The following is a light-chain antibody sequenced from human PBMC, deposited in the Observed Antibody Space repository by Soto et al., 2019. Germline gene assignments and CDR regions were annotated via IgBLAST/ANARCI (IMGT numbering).Light chain of an antibody. CDR3: HQYNTRHPKMA. CDR1: QSVSSD. J-gene: IGKJ1*01. CDR2: GAS. V-gene: IGKV3-15*01. Sequence: VVTQSPATLSVFPGETATLSCRASQSVSSDLAWYKQRPGQAPRLLIYGASTRATGIPARFRGSGSGKEFGLTFSSLKSEVFATFFCHQYNTRHPKMAFARGTRVDIK.